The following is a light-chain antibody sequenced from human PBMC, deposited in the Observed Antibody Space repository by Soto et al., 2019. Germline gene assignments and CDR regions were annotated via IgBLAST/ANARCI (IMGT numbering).Light chain of an antibody. CDR2: GAS. J-gene: IGKJ1*01. CDR1: QSVSGN. V-gene: IGKV3D-15*01. CDR3: QQYNNWPPT. Sequence: EIVMTQSPATLSVSPGERATLSCRASQSVSGNLAWSQQKPGQAPRLLIYGASTRATGIPARFSGSGSGTEFTLTISSLQSEDFTVYYCQQYNNWPPTFGQGTKVEIK.